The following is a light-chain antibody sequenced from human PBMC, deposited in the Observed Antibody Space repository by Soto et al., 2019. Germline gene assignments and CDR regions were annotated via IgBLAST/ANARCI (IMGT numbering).Light chain of an antibody. V-gene: IGKV1-39*01. CDR1: QSISNY. CDR2: AAS. CDR3: QQSYSTLFT. Sequence: DIQLTQSPSCLSASVGDRVTITCRTTQSISNYLNWYQQKPGKAPKLLVYAASSLQSGVPSRFSGSGSGTDFTLTISSLQFEDFASYYCQQSYSTLFTFGPGTKVDIK. J-gene: IGKJ3*01.